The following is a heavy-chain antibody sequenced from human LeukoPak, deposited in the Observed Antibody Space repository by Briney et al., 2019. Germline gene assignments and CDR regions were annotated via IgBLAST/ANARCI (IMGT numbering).Heavy chain of an antibody. J-gene: IGHJ6*03. D-gene: IGHD2-2*01. CDR2: INHSGST. CDR1: GGSFSGYY. V-gene: IGHV4-34*01. Sequence: SETLSLTCAVYGGSFSGYYWSWIRQPPGKGLEWIGEINHSGSTNYNPFLKSRVTISLDTSKNQFSLKLSSVTAADTAVYYCARSVGSECSSTSCYLRHHYYMDVWGKGTTVTVSS. CDR3: ARSVGSECSSTSCYLRHHYYMDV.